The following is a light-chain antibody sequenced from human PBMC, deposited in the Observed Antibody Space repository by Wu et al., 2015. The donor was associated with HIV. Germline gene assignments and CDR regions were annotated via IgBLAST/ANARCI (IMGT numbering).Light chain of an antibody. CDR3: QQYDSFPFT. V-gene: IGKV1-8*01. Sequence: AIQLTQSPSSLSASTGDKVTITCRASQDIGSYLGRYQQKRGRAPKLMIYGASTLENGVPSRFTGSGSGTHFSLTITCLQSEDFATYYCQQYDSFPFTFGGGTKV. CDR1: QDIGSY. J-gene: IGKJ4*01. CDR2: GAS.